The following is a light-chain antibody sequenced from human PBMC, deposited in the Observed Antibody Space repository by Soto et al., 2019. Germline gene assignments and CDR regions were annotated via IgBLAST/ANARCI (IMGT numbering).Light chain of an antibody. V-gene: IGKV4-1*01. CDR2: WAS. CDR1: QSVLDSSTNRNY. J-gene: IGKJ2*01. CDR3: QQYYGPPHGYT. Sequence: DIVMTQSPDSLAVSLGERATINCKSGQSVLDSSTNRNYLAWYQQRPGQPPKLLIYWASSRESGVPDRFSGSGSGTDFTLTIRSLQAEDVAVYYCQQYYGPPHGYTFGQGTKLEIK.